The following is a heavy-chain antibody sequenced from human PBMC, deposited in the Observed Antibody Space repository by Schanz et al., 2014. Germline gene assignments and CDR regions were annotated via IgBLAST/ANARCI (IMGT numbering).Heavy chain of an antibody. CDR3: AIIGVMVAVAGTRADY. V-gene: IGHV3-23*01. Sequence: EGQLLASGGGLIQPGGSLRLSCAASGFTFSSYAMSWVRQAPGKGLEWVSTISASGGSTYYADSVKGRFSISRDNAKNSLFLQMNRLRAEDTALYYCAIIGVMVAVAGTRADYWGQGTLVTVSS. CDR1: GFTFSSYA. J-gene: IGHJ4*02. D-gene: IGHD6-19*01. CDR2: ISASGGST.